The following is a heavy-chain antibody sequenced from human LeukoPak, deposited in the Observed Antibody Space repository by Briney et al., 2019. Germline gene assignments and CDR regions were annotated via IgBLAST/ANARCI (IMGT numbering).Heavy chain of an antibody. CDR3: ARDVRLRGVVTAINWFDP. V-gene: IGHV1-3*01. D-gene: IGHD2-21*02. J-gene: IGHJ5*02. CDR2: INAGNGNT. Sequence: ASVKVSCKASGYTFSRYAMHWVRQAPGQRFEWMGWINAGNGNTKYSEKFQGRVTITRDTSASTAYMELSSLRSEDTAVYYCARDVRLRGVVTAINWFDPWGQGTLVTVSS. CDR1: GYTFSRYA.